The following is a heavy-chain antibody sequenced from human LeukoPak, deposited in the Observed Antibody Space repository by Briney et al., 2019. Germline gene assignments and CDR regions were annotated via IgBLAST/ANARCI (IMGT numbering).Heavy chain of an antibody. D-gene: IGHD1-26*01. J-gene: IGHJ4*02. CDR3: ARYVGTYRDV. V-gene: IGHV3-21*01. CDR1: GFTFSNFN. Sequence: GGSLRLSCAASGFTFSNFNMNWVRQAPGKGLEWVSSISSGSSYIFYADSVKGRFTISRDNAKNSLYLQMNSLRAEDTAVYYCARYVGTYRDVWGQGTLVTVSS. CDR2: ISSGSSYI.